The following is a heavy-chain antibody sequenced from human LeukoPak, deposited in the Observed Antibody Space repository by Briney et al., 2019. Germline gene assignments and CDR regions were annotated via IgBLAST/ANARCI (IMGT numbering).Heavy chain of an antibody. J-gene: IGHJ4*02. D-gene: IGHD1-26*01. CDR2: ITGSGIVT. CDR1: GFTFSNYA. Sequence: GGCLRLSCAASGFTFSNYAMSWVRQAPGKGLEWVSAITGSGIVTQYADSVKGRFTISRDNSKNTLYLQMNSLRAEDTAVYYCATQTSGNYYYFAHWGQGTLVTVSS. V-gene: IGHV3-23*01. CDR3: ATQTSGNYYYFAH.